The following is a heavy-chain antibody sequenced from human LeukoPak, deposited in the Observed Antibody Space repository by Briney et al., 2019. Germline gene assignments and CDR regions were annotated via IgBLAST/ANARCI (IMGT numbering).Heavy chain of an antibody. CDR1: GFTFSRYA. D-gene: IGHD5-18*01. J-gene: IGHJ4*02. Sequence: GGSLRLSCAASGFTFSRYAMHWVRQAPGKGLDWVAVISHDGSDKYYTDSVKGRFTISRDNSKNTLYLQMNSLRAEDTAVYYCARDIDTAMVLGFDYWGQGTLVTVSS. V-gene: IGHV3-30-3*01. CDR2: ISHDGSDK. CDR3: ARDIDTAMVLGFDY.